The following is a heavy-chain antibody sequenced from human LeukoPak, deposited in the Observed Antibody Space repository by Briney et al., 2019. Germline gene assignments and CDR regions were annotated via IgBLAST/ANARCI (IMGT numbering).Heavy chain of an antibody. Sequence: PSETLSLTCAVYGGSFSGYYWSWIRQPPGKGLEWIGEINHSGSTNYNPSLKSRVTISVDTSKNQFSLKLRSVTAADTAVYYCARVGYAFGFDPWGQGALITVSS. CDR1: GGSFSGYY. V-gene: IGHV4-34*01. CDR2: INHSGST. J-gene: IGHJ5*02. CDR3: ARVGYAFGFDP. D-gene: IGHD5-18*01.